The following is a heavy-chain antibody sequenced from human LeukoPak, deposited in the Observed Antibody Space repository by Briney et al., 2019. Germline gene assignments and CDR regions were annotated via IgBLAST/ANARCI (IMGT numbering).Heavy chain of an antibody. CDR1: GGSFSGCY. Sequence: PSETLSLTCGVYGGSFSGCYWSWIRQPPGKGLEWIGEINHSGSTNYNPSLKSRVTISVDTSKNQFSLKLSSVTAADTAVYYCARVSSNNWYNERGAFDIWGQGTMVTVSS. D-gene: IGHD6-13*01. V-gene: IGHV4-34*01. J-gene: IGHJ3*02. CDR2: INHSGST. CDR3: ARVSSNNWYNERGAFDI.